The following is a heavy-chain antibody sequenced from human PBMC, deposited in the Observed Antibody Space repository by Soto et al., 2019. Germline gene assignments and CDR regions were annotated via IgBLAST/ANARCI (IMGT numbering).Heavy chain of an antibody. D-gene: IGHD3-22*01. Sequence: LSLTCNVSGVSIDKYYWTWIRQPPGKGLEWIGYIYYSGSTNYNPSLKSRVTISVDTSKNQFSLKLSSVTAADTAVYYCARVYYYDSSGYLEYVLDYWGQGTLVTVSS. CDR1: GVSIDKYY. CDR2: IYYSGST. V-gene: IGHV4-59*01. J-gene: IGHJ4*02. CDR3: ARVYYYDSSGYLEYVLDY.